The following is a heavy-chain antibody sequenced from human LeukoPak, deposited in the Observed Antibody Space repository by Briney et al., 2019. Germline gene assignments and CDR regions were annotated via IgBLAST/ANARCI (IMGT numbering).Heavy chain of an antibody. D-gene: IGHD3-22*01. J-gene: IGHJ4*02. CDR3: TRKYYYDSSGYYPFGY. CDR1: GFTFSGSA. CDR2: IRSKANSYAT. Sequence: GGSLKLSCAASGFTFSGSAMHWVRQASGKGLEWVGRIRSKANSYATAYAASVKGRFTISRDDSKNTAYLQMNSLKTEDTAVYYCTRKYYYDSSGYYPFGYWGQGTLVTVSS. V-gene: IGHV3-73*01.